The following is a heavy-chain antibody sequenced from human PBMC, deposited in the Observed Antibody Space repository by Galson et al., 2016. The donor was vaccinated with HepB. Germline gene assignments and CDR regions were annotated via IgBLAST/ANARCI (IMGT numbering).Heavy chain of an antibody. CDR1: GFTFSNYP. Sequence: SLRLSCAASGFTFSNYPMNWVRQAPGKGLEWVSTINYDGAATHYADSVKGRFTISRDNSKNTLYLQMNSLRAEDTAVYYCATNRWRDYYYAMDDWGQGTTVTVSS. V-gene: IGHV3-23*01. CDR3: ATNRWRDYYYAMDD. CDR2: INYDGAAT. D-gene: IGHD3-16*02. J-gene: IGHJ6*02.